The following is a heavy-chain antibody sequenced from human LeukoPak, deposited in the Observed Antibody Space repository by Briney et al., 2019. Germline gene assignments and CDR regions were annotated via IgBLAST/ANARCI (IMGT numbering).Heavy chain of an antibody. D-gene: IGHD1-26*01. J-gene: IGHJ4*02. V-gene: IGHV1-2*02. Sequence: ASVKVSCKASGYTFTGYYKHWVRQAPGQGLEWMGWINPNSGGTNYARKFQGRVTMTRDTSISTAYMELSRLRSDDTAVYYCATGATGGELCRYWGQGTLVTVSS. CDR1: GYTFTGYY. CDR2: INPNSGGT. CDR3: ATGATGGELCRY.